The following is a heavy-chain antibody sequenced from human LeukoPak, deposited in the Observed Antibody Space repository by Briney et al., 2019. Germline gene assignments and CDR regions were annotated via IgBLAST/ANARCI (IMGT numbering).Heavy chain of an antibody. Sequence: SVKVSCKASGGTFSSYAISWVRQAPGQGLEWMGRIIPIFGTANYAQKFQGRVTITTDESTSTAYMELSSLRSEDAAVYYCASAVYDSSGYYYDYWGQGTLVTVSS. CDR2: IIPIFGTA. D-gene: IGHD3-22*01. CDR1: GGTFSSYA. J-gene: IGHJ4*02. CDR3: ASAVYDSSGYYYDY. V-gene: IGHV1-69*05.